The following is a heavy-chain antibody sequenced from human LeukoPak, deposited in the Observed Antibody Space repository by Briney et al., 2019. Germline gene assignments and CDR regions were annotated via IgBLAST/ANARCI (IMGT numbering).Heavy chain of an antibody. CDR2: IYYSGST. CDR1: GGSISSYY. J-gene: IGHJ4*02. CDR3: ARHRGFGRRSPALNDY. V-gene: IGHV4-59*05. Sequence: PSETLSLTCTVSGGSISSYYWSWTRQPPGKGLEWIGSIYYSGSTYYNPSLKSRVTISVDTSKNQFSLKLSSVTAADTAVYYCARHRGFGRRSPALNDYWGQGTLVTVSS. D-gene: IGHD3-10*01.